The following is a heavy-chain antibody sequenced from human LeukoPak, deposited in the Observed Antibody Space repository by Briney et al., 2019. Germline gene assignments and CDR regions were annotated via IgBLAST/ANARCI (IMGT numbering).Heavy chain of an antibody. CDR1: GGSISSGDYY. V-gene: IGHV4-30-4*01. Sequence: SETLSLTCTVSGGSISSGDYYWSWIRQPPGKGLEWIGYIYYSGGTYYNPSLKSRVTISVDTSKNQFSLKLSSVTAADTAVYYCARAPYDFWSGYVNWFDPWGQGTLVTVSS. CDR3: ARAPYDFWSGYVNWFDP. J-gene: IGHJ5*02. D-gene: IGHD3-3*01. CDR2: IYYSGGT.